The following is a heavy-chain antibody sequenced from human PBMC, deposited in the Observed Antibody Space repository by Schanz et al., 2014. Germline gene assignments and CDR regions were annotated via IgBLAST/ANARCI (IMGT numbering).Heavy chain of an antibody. Sequence: VQLVESGGGLVQPGGSLRLSCAASGFTFSNYAMHWVRQAPGKGLEWVAFISYDGSNKYYADSVKGRFTLSRDNSKNTVYLQMNSLRAEDTALYFCATDYSGGGCHIWGQGTMVTVSS. CDR3: ATDYSGGGCHI. CDR2: ISYDGSNK. D-gene: IGHD6-19*01. V-gene: IGHV3-30-3*01. CDR1: GFTFSNYA. J-gene: IGHJ3*02.